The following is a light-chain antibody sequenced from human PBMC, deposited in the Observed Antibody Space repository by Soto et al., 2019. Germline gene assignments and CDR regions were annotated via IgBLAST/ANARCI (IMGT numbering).Light chain of an antibody. CDR2: DAS. CDR3: QQRGNWWT. J-gene: IGKJ1*01. CDR1: QSVSSH. Sequence: EIVLTQSPATLSLSPGERATLSCRASQSVSSHFAWYQQKPGQAPRLLIYDASNRATGIPARFSGSGSGTDFTLTISSLEPEDFAVYYCQQRGNWWTCGQGTKVEVK. V-gene: IGKV3-11*01.